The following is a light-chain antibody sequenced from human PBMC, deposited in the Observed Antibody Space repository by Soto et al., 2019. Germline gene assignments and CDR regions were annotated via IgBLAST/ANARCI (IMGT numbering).Light chain of an antibody. CDR1: ENDIGFANY. CDR2: FGS. V-gene: IGLV2-8*01. CDR3: SAWDDSLNGVV. J-gene: IGLJ2*01. Sequence: QSALTQPPSASGSPGQSVTITCSGTENDIGFANYVSWYQQHPDEAPKLLIFFGSHRPSGVSDRFSGSKSGSSASLAISGIQSEDEAEYYCSAWDDSLNGVVFGGGTKLTVL.